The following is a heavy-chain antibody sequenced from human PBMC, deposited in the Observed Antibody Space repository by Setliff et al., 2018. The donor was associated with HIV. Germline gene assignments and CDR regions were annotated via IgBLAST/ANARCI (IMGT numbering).Heavy chain of an antibody. CDR3: ARSTVGAGASFP. J-gene: IGHJ5*02. CDR2: ISHSGNT. D-gene: IGHD1-26*01. Sequence: SETLSLTCTVSGDSINTHYWSWTRQPPGKGLEWIGCISHSGNTNFNPSLNSRVTISLDMSKNQFSLRLTSLTAADTAIYYCARSTVGAGASFPWGRGILVTVSS. V-gene: IGHV4-59*11. CDR1: GDSINTHY.